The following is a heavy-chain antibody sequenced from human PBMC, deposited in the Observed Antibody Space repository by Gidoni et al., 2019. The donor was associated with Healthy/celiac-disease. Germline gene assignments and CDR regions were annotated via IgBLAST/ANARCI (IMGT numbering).Heavy chain of an antibody. J-gene: IGHJ2*01. CDR3: AKDTLKLRYWYFDL. CDR1: GFSFRSYG. CDR2: ISYDGSNK. Sequence: QWQRVEPWGRVLLAGVCPGLPRGGNGFSFRSYGMHWVRQAPGKGLEWVAVISYDGSNKYYADSVKGRFTISIDNSKNTLYLQMNSLRAEDTAVYYCAKDTLKLRYWYFDLWGRGTLVTVSS. V-gene: IGHV3-30*18. D-gene: IGHD3-9*01.